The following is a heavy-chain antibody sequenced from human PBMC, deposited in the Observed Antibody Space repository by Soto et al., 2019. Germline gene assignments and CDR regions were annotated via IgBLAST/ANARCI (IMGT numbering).Heavy chain of an antibody. V-gene: IGHV4-59*01. Sequence: NPSETLSLTCTVSGGSISSYYWSWIRQPPGKGLEWIGYIYYSGSTNYNPSLKSRVTISVDTSKNQFSLKLSSVTAADTAVYYCARVYGGSGYYGPAYYYYYYMDVWGKGTTVTVSS. D-gene: IGHD3-3*01. J-gene: IGHJ6*03. CDR3: ARVYGGSGYYGPAYYYYYYMDV. CDR1: GGSISSYY. CDR2: IYYSGST.